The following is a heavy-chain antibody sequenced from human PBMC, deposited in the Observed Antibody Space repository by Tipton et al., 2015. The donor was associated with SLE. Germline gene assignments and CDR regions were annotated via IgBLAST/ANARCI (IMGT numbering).Heavy chain of an antibody. J-gene: IGHJ4*02. D-gene: IGHD1-26*01. CDR3: TRGVGARGSNLDY. CDR1: GGSISSHY. Sequence: TLSLTRTVSGGSISSHYWSWIRQPPGKGLEWIGYIYYSGSTNYNPSLKSRVTISVDTSKNQFSLNLISVTVADTAVYYCTRGVGARGSNLDYWGQGSLVTVSS. V-gene: IGHV4-59*11. CDR2: IYYSGST.